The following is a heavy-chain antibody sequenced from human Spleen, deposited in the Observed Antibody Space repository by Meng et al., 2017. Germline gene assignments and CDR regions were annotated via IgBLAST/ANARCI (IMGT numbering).Heavy chain of an antibody. CDR1: GVSFSTNT. J-gene: IGHJ4*02. D-gene: IGHD3-3*01. CDR2: LIAVFDKT. V-gene: IGHV1-69*12. CDR3: AREGDSFGVVAFDY. Sequence: QVQVVQSGAEVKTPGSSVKVSCKTSGVSFSTNTLSWVRQAPGQGLEWMGGLIAVFDKTKAAPRFQDRVTFTADESTSTAYMGLSSLTFDDTAVYYCAREGDSFGVVAFDYWGQGTLVTVSS.